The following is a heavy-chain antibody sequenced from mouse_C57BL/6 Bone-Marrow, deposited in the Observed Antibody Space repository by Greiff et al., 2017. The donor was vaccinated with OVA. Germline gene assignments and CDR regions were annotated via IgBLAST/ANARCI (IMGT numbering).Heavy chain of an antibody. CDR3: ASPNYYCSSYDV. V-gene: IGHV1-53*01. Sequence: QVHVKQPGTELVKPGASVKLSCKASGYTFTSYWMHWVKQRPGQGLEWIGNINPSNGGTNYNEKFKSKATLTVDKSSSTAYMQLSSLTSEDSAVYYCASPNYYCSSYDVWGTGTTVTVSS. J-gene: IGHJ1*03. CDR2: INPSNGGT. CDR1: GYTFTSYW. D-gene: IGHD1-1*01.